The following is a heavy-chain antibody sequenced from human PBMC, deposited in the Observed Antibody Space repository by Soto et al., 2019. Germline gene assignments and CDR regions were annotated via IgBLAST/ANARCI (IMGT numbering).Heavy chain of an antibody. CDR2: IYHSGYT. J-gene: IGHJ5*02. CDR3: ARDHLEGNWFDP. V-gene: IGHV4-30-2*01. Sequence: QLQLQESGSGLVKPSQTLSLTCAVSGGSISSGGYSWNWIRQAPGKGLEWIGYIYHSGYTLYNPSLKGRVTISVDKSKNHFSLHLTSVTAADTAVYYCARDHLEGNWFDPWGQGTLVTVSS. CDR1: GGSISSGGYS.